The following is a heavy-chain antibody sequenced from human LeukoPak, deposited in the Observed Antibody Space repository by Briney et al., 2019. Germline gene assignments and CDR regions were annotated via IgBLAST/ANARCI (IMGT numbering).Heavy chain of an antibody. CDR1: GFSFNIHY. V-gene: IGHV3-66*01. CDR2: IYSGGDT. Sequence: GGSLRLSCAASGFSFNIHYMAWVRQAPEKGLEWVSVIYSGGDTYYADSVKGRFTIARDNSKNTLYLQMNSLRAEDTAVYYCAKVNHYYDSSGLDYWGQGTLVTVSS. J-gene: IGHJ4*02. D-gene: IGHD3-22*01. CDR3: AKVNHYYDSSGLDY.